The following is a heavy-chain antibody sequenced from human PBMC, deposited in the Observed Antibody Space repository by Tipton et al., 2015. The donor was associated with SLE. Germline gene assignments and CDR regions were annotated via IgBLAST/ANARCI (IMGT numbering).Heavy chain of an antibody. CDR1: GGSIGSFY. CDR2: IDYTANP. D-gene: IGHD1-26*01. CDR3: ARGGLGVSYYYYMDV. J-gene: IGHJ6*03. V-gene: IGHV4-59*01. Sequence: TLSLTCTVSGGSIGSFYWSWIRQPPGKGLEWIGNIDYTANPNYSPSLKSRVTISIDTSKNQFSLKLSSVTAADTAVYYCARGGLGVSYYYYMDVWGKGTTVTVSS.